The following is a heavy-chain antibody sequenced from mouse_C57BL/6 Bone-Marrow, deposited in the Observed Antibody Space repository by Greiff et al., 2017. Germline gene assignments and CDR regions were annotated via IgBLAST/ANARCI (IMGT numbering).Heavy chain of an antibody. Sequence: VQLQESGAELVRPGASVTLSCKASGYTFTDYEMHWVKQTPVHGLEWIGAIDPETGGTAYNQKFKGKAILTADKSSSTAYMELRSLTSEDSAVYYCTRGGNGYDDYWGQGTTLTVSS. CDR3: TRGGNGYDDY. D-gene: IGHD2-2*01. V-gene: IGHV1-15*01. CDR1: GYTFTDYE. CDR2: IDPETGGT. J-gene: IGHJ2*01.